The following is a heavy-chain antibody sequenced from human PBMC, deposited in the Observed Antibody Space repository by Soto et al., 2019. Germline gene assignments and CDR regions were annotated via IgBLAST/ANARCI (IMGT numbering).Heavy chain of an antibody. CDR3: ASRGVRIAAAGNDY. V-gene: IGHV4-34*01. J-gene: IGHJ4*02. D-gene: IGHD6-13*01. Sequence: PSETLSLTCAVYGGSFSGYYWSWIRQPPGKGLEWIGEINHSGSTNYNPSLKSRVTISVDTSKNQFSLKLSSVTAVDTAVYYCASRGVRIAAAGNDYWGQGTLVTVSS. CDR1: GGSFSGYY. CDR2: INHSGST.